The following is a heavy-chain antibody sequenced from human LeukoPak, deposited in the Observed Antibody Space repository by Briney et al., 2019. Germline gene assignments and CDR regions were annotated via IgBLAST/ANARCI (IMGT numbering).Heavy chain of an antibody. D-gene: IGHD6-13*01. CDR2: ISGSGDNT. Sequence: GGSLRLSCAASGFTFSNYAMSWVRQAPGKGLEWVSAISGSGDNTYYADSVKGRFTVSRDNSKNTLYVQMKSLRAEDTAVYYCAKGGSSWHKYLDYWGQGTLVIVSS. J-gene: IGHJ4*02. CDR1: GFTFSNYA. CDR3: AKGGSSWHKYLDY. V-gene: IGHV3-23*01.